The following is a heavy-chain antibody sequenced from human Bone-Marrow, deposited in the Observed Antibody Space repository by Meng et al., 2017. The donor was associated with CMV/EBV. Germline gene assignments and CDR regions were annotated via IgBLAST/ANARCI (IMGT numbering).Heavy chain of an antibody. V-gene: IGHV3-11*04. J-gene: IGHJ6*02. Sequence: LSLTCAASGFIFSDYYMNWVRQAPGKGLEWVSYISNSGSTIYYADSAKGRFTISRDNAKNSLYLQMNSLRAEDTAVYYCARDWGIVVVTGMDVWGQGTTVTVSS. CDR2: ISNSGSTI. CDR3: ARDWGIVVVTGMDV. CDR1: GFIFSDYY. D-gene: IGHD3-22*01.